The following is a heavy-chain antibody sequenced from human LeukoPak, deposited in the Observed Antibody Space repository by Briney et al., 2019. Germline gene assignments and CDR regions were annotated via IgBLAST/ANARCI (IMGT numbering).Heavy chain of an antibody. CDR3: AREGGRFWSGYSTGDFQH. CDR2: IYTSGST. J-gene: IGHJ1*01. V-gene: IGHV4-61*02. CDR1: GGSISSSSYY. Sequence: NPSETLSLTCTVSGGSISSSSYYWSWIRQPAGKGLEWIGRIYTSGSTNYNPSLKSRVTMSVDTSKNQSSLKLSSVTAADTAVYYCAREGGRFWSGYSTGDFQHWGQGTLVTVSS. D-gene: IGHD3-3*01.